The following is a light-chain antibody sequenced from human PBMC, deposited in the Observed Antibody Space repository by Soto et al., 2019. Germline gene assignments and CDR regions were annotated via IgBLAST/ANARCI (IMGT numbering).Light chain of an antibody. J-gene: IGKJ2*01. V-gene: IGKV3-20*01. Sequence: EIVLTQSPGTLSLSPGERATLSCRASQTVTSTYLAWYQQKPGQAPRLLIYGASSRATGIPDRFSGSGSGTDFTLTVSRLEPEDFAVYYCQHYGSSMYTFGQGTKLESK. CDR2: GAS. CDR3: QHYGSSMYT. CDR1: QTVTSTY.